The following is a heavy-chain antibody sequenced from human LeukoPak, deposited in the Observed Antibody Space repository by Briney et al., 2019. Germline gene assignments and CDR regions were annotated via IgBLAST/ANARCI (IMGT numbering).Heavy chain of an antibody. CDR3: ARADGSGWRKGAEYFQD. CDR1: GGSMSSTHW. Sequence: PSETLSLTCAVSGGSMSSTHWWNWVRQPPGKGLEWVGEIYQGRVTYYNPSLESRVTISVDTSKKQSSLKLSSVTAADTAVYYCARADGSGWRKGAEYFQDWGQGTLVTVSS. J-gene: IGHJ1*01. CDR2: IYQGRVT. D-gene: IGHD6-19*01. V-gene: IGHV4-4*02.